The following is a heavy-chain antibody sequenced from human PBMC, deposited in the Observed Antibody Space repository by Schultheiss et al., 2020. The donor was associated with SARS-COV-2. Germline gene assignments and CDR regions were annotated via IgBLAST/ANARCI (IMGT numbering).Heavy chain of an antibody. V-gene: IGHV4-34*08. CDR1: GFTFSGHA. D-gene: IGHD2-15*01. J-gene: IGHJ4*02. CDR2: VSHSGAT. CDR3: AKLSRKWVVAATATPLPLPDY. Sequence: ESLKISCAASGFTFSGHAMTWVRQAPGKGLEWIGQVSHSGATHYSPSLKRRVTISVDTSKSQFSLKLSSVTAADTAVYYCAKLSRKWVVAATATPLPLPDYWGQGTLVTVSS.